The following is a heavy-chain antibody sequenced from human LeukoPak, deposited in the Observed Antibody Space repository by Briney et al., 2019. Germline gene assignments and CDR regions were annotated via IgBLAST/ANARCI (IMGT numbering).Heavy chain of an antibody. D-gene: IGHD3-22*01. CDR2: IYHSGST. Sequence: SETLSLTCAVSGYSISSGYYWGWIRQPPGKGLEWIGSIYHSGSTYYNPSLKSRVTISVDTSKNQFSLKLSSVTAADTAVYYCARLGRYYYDSSGYHLEEYIDYWGQGTLVTVSS. V-gene: IGHV4-38-2*01. CDR3: ARLGRYYYDSSGYHLEEYIDY. J-gene: IGHJ4*02. CDR1: GYSISSGYY.